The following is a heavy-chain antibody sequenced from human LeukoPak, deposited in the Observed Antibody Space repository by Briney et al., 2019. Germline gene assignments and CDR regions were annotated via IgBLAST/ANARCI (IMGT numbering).Heavy chain of an antibody. CDR3: ARPDDYGGKPAAFDI. Sequence: GESLKISCKGSGYTFITYWIGWVRQMPGKGLEWMGIIYPGDSDTGYSPSFRGQVTISADKSINTAYLQWSSLKASDTAMYYCARPDDYGGKPAAFDIWGQGTMVTVSS. CDR1: GYTFITYW. J-gene: IGHJ3*02. D-gene: IGHD4-23*01. V-gene: IGHV5-51*01. CDR2: IYPGDSDT.